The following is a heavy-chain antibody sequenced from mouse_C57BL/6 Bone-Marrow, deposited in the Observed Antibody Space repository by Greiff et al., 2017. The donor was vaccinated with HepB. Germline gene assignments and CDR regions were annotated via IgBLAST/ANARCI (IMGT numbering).Heavy chain of an antibody. CDR3: ARESSSYKWYFDV. CDR1: GYSITSGYD. CDR2: ISYSGST. J-gene: IGHJ1*03. Sequence: EVQLVESGPGMVKPSQSLSLTCTVTGYSITSGYDWHWIRHFPGNKLEWMGYISYSGSTNYNPSLKSRISITHDTSKNHFFLKLNSVTTEDTATYYCARESSSYKWYFDVWGTGTTVTVSS. D-gene: IGHD1-1*01. V-gene: IGHV3-1*01.